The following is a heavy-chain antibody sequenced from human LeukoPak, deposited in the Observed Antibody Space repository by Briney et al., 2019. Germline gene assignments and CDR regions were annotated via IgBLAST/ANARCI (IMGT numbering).Heavy chain of an antibody. CDR2: ISRNSGSI. J-gene: IGHJ4*02. Sequence: PGRSLRLSCAASGFTFDDYAMHWVRQAPGTGLDWVSGISRNSGSIGYADSVKGRFTISRDNAKNSLYLQMNSLRAEDMALYYCAKGGPYYGDYDGGFDYWGQGTLVTVSS. D-gene: IGHD4-17*01. CDR1: GFTFDDYA. CDR3: AKGGPYYGDYDGGFDY. V-gene: IGHV3-9*03.